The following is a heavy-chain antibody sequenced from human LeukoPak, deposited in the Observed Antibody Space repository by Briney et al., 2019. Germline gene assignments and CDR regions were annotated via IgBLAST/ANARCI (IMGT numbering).Heavy chain of an antibody. CDR3: AKSGYSGYETFDY. CDR2: ISGSGGST. CDR1: GFTFSSYA. D-gene: IGHD5-12*01. Sequence: GGPLRLSCAASGFTFSSYAMSWVRQAPGKGLEWVSAISGSGGSTYYADSVKGGFTISRDNSKNTLYLQMNGLRAEDTAVYYCAKSGYSGYETFDYWGQGTLVTVSS. J-gene: IGHJ4*02. V-gene: IGHV3-23*01.